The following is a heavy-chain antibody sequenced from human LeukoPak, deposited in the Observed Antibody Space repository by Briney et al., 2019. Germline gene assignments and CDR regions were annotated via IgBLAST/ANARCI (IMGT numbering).Heavy chain of an antibody. CDR3: AADPLLWFGERTFDI. CDR1: GFTFTSSA. Sequence: SVKVSCKASGFTFTSSAVQWVRQARGQRLEWIGWIVVGSGNTNYAQKFQERVTITRDMSTSTAYMELSSLRSEDTAVYYCAADPLLWFGERTFDIWGQGTMVTVSS. D-gene: IGHD3-10*01. J-gene: IGHJ3*02. V-gene: IGHV1-58*01. CDR2: IVVGSGNT.